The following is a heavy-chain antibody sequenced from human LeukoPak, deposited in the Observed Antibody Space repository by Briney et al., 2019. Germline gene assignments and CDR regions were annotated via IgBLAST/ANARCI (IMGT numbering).Heavy chain of an antibody. J-gene: IGHJ4*02. CDR1: GFTFSSYW. V-gene: IGHV3-7*01. CDR2: IKQDGSEK. CDR3: ARDRSAYDSSGYPFDY. D-gene: IGHD3-22*01. Sequence: GGSLRLSCAASGFTFSSYWMSWVRQVPGKGLEWVANIKQDGSEKYYVDSVKGRITISRDNAKNSLYLQMNSLRAEDTAVYYCARDRSAYDSSGYPFDYWGQGTLVTVSS.